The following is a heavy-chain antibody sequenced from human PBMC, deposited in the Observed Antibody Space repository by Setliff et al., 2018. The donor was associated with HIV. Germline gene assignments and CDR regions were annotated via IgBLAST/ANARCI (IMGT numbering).Heavy chain of an antibody. CDR1: GYTFTGYY. CDR2: INPNSGGT. V-gene: IGHV1-2*02. D-gene: IGHD3-16*01. Sequence: ASVKVSCKASGYTFTGYYMHWVRQAPGQGLEWMGWINPNSGGTNYAQKFQGRITMTRDTSITTAYMELSSLRSDDTAVYYCARGGAFGGNVRYCYSYMDVWGKGTTVTVSS. J-gene: IGHJ6*03. CDR3: ARGGAFGGNVRYCYSYMDV.